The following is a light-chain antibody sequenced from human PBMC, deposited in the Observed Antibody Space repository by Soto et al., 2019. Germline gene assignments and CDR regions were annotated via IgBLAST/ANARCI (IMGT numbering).Light chain of an antibody. CDR3: SSFTTSRFYV. V-gene: IGLV2-14*01. J-gene: IGLJ1*01. Sequence: QSALTQPASVSGSPGQSITISCTGTSSDVGAHKYVSWYQQRPGKAPKLLIYEVFNRPLGVSNRFSGSKSGLTASLTISGLQAEDEADYYCSSFTTSRFYVFGPGTKLTVL. CDR1: SSDVGAHKY. CDR2: EVF.